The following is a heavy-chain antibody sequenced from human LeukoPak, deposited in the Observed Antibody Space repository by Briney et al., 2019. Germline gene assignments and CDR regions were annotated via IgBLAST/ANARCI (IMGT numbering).Heavy chain of an antibody. J-gene: IGHJ4*02. D-gene: IGHD4-17*01. V-gene: IGHV3-23*01. CDR2: ITGSGGST. CDR1: GFTFTSYA. Sequence: PGGSLRLSCAASGFTFTSYAMSWVRQAPGKGLEWVSTITGSGGSTYYADSVKGRFTISRDNSKNTLYLQMNSLRAEDTALYYCAKDAVFGDYEWVFDYWGQGTLVTVSS. CDR3: AKDAVFGDYEWVFDY.